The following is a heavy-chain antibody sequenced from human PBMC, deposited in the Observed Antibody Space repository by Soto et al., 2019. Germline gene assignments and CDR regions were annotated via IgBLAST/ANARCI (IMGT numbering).Heavy chain of an antibody. J-gene: IGHJ6*02. CDR2: IYYSGSA. Sequence: SEPLSLTCTVSGGSISSGGYYWSWIRQHPGKGLEWIGYIYYSGSAYYNPSLKSRVTISVDTSKNQFSLKLSSVTAADTAVYYCARDPGIAARTGGYYGMDVWGQGTTVTVSS. V-gene: IGHV4-31*03. D-gene: IGHD6-6*01. CDR3: ARDPGIAARTGGYYGMDV. CDR1: GGSISSGGYY.